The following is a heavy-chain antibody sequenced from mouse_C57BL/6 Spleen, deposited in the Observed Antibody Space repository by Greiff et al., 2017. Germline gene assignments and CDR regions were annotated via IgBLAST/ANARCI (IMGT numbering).Heavy chain of an antibody. Sequence: VQLQQSGPELVKPGASVKISCKASGYAFSSSWMNWVKQRPGKGLEWIGRIYPGDGDTNYNGKFKGKATLTADKSSSTAYMQLSSLTSEDSAVYFCARGYSSSAMDYWGQGTSDTVSS. D-gene: IGHD2-12*01. CDR1: GYAFSSSW. CDR3: ARGYSSSAMDY. J-gene: IGHJ4*01. CDR2: IYPGDGDT. V-gene: IGHV1-82*01.